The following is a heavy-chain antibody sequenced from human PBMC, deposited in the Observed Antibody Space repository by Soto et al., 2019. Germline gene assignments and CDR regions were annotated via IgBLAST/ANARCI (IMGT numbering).Heavy chain of an antibody. Sequence: SETLSLTCTVSGGSISSSSYYWGWIRQPPGKGLEWIGSIYYSGSTYYNPSLKSRVTISVDTSKNQFSLKLSSVTAADTAVYYCARPIYEYSSNWFDPWGQGTLVTVSS. V-gene: IGHV4-39*01. CDR3: ARPIYEYSSNWFDP. J-gene: IGHJ5*02. CDR1: GGSISSSSYY. D-gene: IGHD6-6*01. CDR2: IYYSGST.